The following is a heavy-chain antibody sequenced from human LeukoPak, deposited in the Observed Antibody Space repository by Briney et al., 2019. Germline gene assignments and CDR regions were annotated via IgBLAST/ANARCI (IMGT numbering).Heavy chain of an antibody. V-gene: IGHV3-21*01. Sequence: GGSLRLSCAASGFTFSSYSMTWVRQAPGKGLEWVSSISSSSSYIYYADSVKGRFTISRDNAKNSLYLQMNSLRAEDTAVYYCANLGATINYWGQGTLVTVSS. CDR1: GFTFSSYS. D-gene: IGHD1-26*01. CDR3: ANLGATINY. J-gene: IGHJ4*02. CDR2: ISSSSSYI.